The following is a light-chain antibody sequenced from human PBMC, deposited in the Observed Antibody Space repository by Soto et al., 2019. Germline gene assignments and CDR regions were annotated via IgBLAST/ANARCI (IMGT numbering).Light chain of an antibody. CDR2: DAS. J-gene: IGKJ4*01. V-gene: IGKV3-11*01. CDR3: QQRSSCPLT. CDR1: ETISAD. Sequence: VMTQSPPTLSVSAGGRVSVSCEASETISADLAWYHHRPGQAPRLLIYDASYRATGIPARFSGSGSGTDFTLTISSLEPEDFAVYYCQQRSSCPLTFGGGTKVDIK.